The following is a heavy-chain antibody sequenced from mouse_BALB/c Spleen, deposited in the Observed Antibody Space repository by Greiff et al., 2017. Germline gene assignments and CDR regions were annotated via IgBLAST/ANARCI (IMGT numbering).Heavy chain of an antibody. CDR3: NGEPTYSAY. CDR2: IDPENGDT. D-gene: IGHD5-5*01. CDR1: GFNIKDYY. V-gene: IGHV14-4*02. Sequence: EVQLQQSGAELVRSGASVKLSCTASGFNIKDYYMHWVKQRPEQGLEWIGWIDPENGDTEYAPKFQGKATMTADTSSNTAYLQLSSLTSEDTAVYYCNGEPTYSAYWGQGTLVTVSA. J-gene: IGHJ3*01.